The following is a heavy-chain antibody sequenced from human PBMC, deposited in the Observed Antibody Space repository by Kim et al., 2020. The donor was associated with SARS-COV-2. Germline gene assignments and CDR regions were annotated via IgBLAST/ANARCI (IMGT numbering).Heavy chain of an antibody. J-gene: IGHJ6*02. CDR3: ARDRLSCSGGSCYSHKGTVAGKNYYYGMDV. CDR2: IYYSGST. CDR1: GGSISSGGYY. V-gene: IGHV4-31*03. Sequence: SETLSLTCTVSGGSISSGGYYWSWIRQHPGKGLEWIGYIYYSGSTYYNPSLKSRVTISVDTSKNQFSLKLSSVTAADTAVYYCARDRLSCSGGSCYSHKGTVAGKNYYYGMDVWGQGTTVTVSS. D-gene: IGHD2-15*01.